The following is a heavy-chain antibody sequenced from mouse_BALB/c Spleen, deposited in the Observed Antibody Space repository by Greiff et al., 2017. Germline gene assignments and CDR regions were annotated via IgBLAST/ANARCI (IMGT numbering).Heavy chain of an antibody. D-gene: IGHD2-4*01. V-gene: IGHV5-17*02. J-gene: IGHJ3*01. Sequence: DVKLVESGGGLVQPGGSRKLSCAASGFTFSSFGMHWVRQAPEKGLEWVAYISSGSSTIYYADTVKGRFTISRDNPKNTLFLQMTSLRSEDTAMYYCASDDYDAWFAYWGQGTLVTVSA. CDR3: ASDDYDAWFAY. CDR2: ISSGSSTI. CDR1: GFTFSSFG.